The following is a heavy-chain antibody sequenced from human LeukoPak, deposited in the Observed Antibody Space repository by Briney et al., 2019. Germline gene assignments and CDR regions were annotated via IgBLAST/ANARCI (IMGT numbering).Heavy chain of an antibody. V-gene: IGHV3-21*01. D-gene: IGHD2-8*01. Sequence: NPGGSLRLSCAASGFTFSSYSMNWVRQAPGKGLEWVSSISSSSSYIYYADSVKGRFTISRDNAKNSLYLQMNSLRAEDTAVYYCAKDRCSNGVGCYYYYMDVWGKGTTVTISS. CDR3: AKDRCSNGVGCYYYYMDV. J-gene: IGHJ6*03. CDR2: ISSSSSYI. CDR1: GFTFSSYS.